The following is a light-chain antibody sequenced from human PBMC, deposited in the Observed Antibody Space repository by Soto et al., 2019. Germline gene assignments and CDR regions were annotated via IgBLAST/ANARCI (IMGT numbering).Light chain of an antibody. CDR2: EVT. CDR3: SSYAASNNFYFV. J-gene: IGLJ3*02. CDR1: SSDVGGYNY. V-gene: IGLV2-8*01. Sequence: QSVLTQPPSASGSPGQSVTISCTGTSSDVGGYNYVSWYQQYPGRAPKLMIYEVTKRPSGVPDRFSGSKSGNTASLTVSGLKAEYEAAYYCSSYAASNNFYFVFGGGTKLTVL.